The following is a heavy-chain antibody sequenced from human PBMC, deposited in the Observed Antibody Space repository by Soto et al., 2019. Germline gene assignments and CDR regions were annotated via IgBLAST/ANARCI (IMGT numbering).Heavy chain of an antibody. D-gene: IGHD6-6*01. Sequence: SVKVSFQASGYTFTSYAMHWVRQAPGQRREWMGWINAGNGNTKYSQKFQGRATITRDTSASTAYMELSSLRSEDTAVYYCARMFTRSSSSSFDYWGQGTLVTVSA. CDR3: ARMFTRSSSSSFDY. CDR2: INAGNGNT. V-gene: IGHV1-3*01. J-gene: IGHJ4*02. CDR1: GYTFTSYA.